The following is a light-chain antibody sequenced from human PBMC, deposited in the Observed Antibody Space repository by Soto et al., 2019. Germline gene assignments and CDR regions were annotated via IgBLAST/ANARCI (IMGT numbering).Light chain of an antibody. V-gene: IGKV3-15*01. CDR2: GAA. CDR1: QSVFSS. J-gene: IGKJ1*01. Sequence: EIVLTQSPATLSLSPGERATLSCRASQSVFSSLAWYQQKPGQAPRLLIYGAATRATGIPARSSGSGSGTEFTLTISSLQSEDFAVYYCQQYHNWPAFGQGTKVDIK. CDR3: QQYHNWPA.